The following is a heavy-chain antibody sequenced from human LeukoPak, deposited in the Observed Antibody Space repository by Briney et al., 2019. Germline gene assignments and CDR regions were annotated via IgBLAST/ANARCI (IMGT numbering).Heavy chain of an antibody. D-gene: IGHD5-12*01. CDR1: GFTFSQYV. J-gene: IGHJ4*02. V-gene: IGHV3-23*01. CDR2: TSASGSSP. Sequence: GGSLRHSCAASGFTFSQYVIHLVGQAPGKGLEWVSATSASGSSPNYSDSVKGRFTISRDNSKNTLYLQMNSLRAEDTAVYYCAKTTGGNAYDYIHYWGQGTLVTVSS. CDR3: AKTTGGNAYDYIHY.